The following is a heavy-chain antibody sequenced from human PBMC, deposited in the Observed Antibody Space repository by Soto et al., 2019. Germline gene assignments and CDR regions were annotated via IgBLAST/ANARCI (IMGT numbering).Heavy chain of an antibody. J-gene: IGHJ4*02. Sequence: QLQLQESGPRLVKPSETLSLTCTVSGGSISNSSYYWAWIRQPPGKGLEWIGSISYSGSTSFKSSLQLRVATSIDTSTSQFSLRLNSLTATETAIYYGGRHRVPSLYDPLPGYFYYWVQGTLVTVS. CDR1: GGSISNSSYY. CDR2: ISYSGST. D-gene: IGHD5-12*01. V-gene: IGHV4-39*01. CDR3: GRHRVPSLYDPLPGYFYY.